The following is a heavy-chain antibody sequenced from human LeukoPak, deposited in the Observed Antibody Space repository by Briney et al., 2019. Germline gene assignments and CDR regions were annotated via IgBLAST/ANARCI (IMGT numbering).Heavy chain of an antibody. D-gene: IGHD1-14*01. CDR1: GGSSSGYY. V-gene: IGHV4-34*01. J-gene: IGHJ4*02. Sequence: SETLSLTCAVYGGSSSGYYWSWIRQPPGKGLEWIGEINHSGSTNYNPSLKSRVTISVDTSKNQFSLKLSSVTAADTAVYYCARGVNHNPFFDYWGQGTLVTVSS. CDR2: INHSGST. CDR3: ARGVNHNPFFDY.